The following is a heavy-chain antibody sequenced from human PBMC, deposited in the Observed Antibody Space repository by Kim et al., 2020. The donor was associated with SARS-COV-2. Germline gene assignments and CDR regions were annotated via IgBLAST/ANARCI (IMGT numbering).Heavy chain of an antibody. D-gene: IGHD1-26*01. V-gene: IGHV1-24*01. CDR1: GYTLTELS. J-gene: IGHJ6*02. CDR3: ATVIKSLLGFYYYYGMDV. Sequence: ASVKVSCKVSGYTLTELSMHWVRQAPGKGLEWMGGFDPEDGETIYAQKFQGRVTMTEDTSTDTAYMELSSLRSEDTAVYYCATVIKSLLGFYYYYGMDVWGQGTTVTVSS. CDR2: FDPEDGET.